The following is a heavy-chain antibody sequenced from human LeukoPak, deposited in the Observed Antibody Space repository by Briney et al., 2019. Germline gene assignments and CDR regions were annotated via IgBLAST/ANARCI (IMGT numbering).Heavy chain of an antibody. CDR1: GYTFTDYY. Sequence: ASVKISCKVSGYTFTDYYMHLVQQAPGKGLEWMGLVDLEDGETKYAEKFQGKVTITTDTSTDTASIELSSLRSEATAVYYCAALSSGRVVPYSFDYWGQGTLVTVSS. D-gene: IGHD1-26*01. J-gene: IGHJ4*02. CDR3: AALSSGRVVPYSFDY. V-gene: IGHV1-69-2*01. CDR2: VDLEDGET.